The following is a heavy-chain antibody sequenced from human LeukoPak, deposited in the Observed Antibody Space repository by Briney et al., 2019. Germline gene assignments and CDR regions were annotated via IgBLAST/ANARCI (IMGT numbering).Heavy chain of an antibody. CDR3: ERDEYDSSGYYYNYYYYGMDV. V-gene: IGHV3-21*01. CDR1: GFTLSSYR. CDR2: ISSSSSYI. Sequence: GGSLRLSCAASGFTLSSYRMNWVRQAPGKGLEWVSSISSSSSYINYADSVKGRFTISRDNAKNSLYLQMNSLRAEDTAVYYCERDEYDSSGYYYNYYYYGMDVWGQGTTVTVSS. D-gene: IGHD3-22*01. J-gene: IGHJ6*02.